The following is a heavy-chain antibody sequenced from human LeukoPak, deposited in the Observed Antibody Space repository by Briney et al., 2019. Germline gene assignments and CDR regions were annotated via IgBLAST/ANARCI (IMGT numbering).Heavy chain of an antibody. CDR2: ISGSGGST. V-gene: IGHV3-23*01. Sequence: GGSLRLSCAASGFTFSSYAMSWVRQAPGKGLEWVSAISGSGGSTYYADSVKGRFTISRDNSKNTLYLQMNSLRAEDTAVYYCANPPLWFREDPSDWFDPWGQGTLVTVSS. D-gene: IGHD3-10*01. CDR1: GFTFSSYA. CDR3: ANPPLWFREDPSDWFDP. J-gene: IGHJ5*02.